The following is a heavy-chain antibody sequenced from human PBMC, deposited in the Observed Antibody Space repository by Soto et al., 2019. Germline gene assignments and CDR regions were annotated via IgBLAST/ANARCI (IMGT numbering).Heavy chain of an antibody. D-gene: IGHD6-13*01. CDR3: GKGGQQRGGGNFDY. Sequence: EVQLLESGGGLVQPGGSLRLSCAASGFTFSSYAMSWVRQAPGKGLEWVSGISGSGGSTYYADSVKGRFTISRDNSKNPLYRKMNSVRAEDTALYYCGKGGQQRGGGNFDYWGQGTLVTVSS. CDR2: ISGSGGST. V-gene: IGHV3-23*01. J-gene: IGHJ4*02. CDR1: GFTFSSYA.